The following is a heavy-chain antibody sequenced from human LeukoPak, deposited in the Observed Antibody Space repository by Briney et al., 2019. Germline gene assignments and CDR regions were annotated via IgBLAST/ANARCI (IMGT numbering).Heavy chain of an antibody. CDR2: IHHSGTT. CDR3: ARDLGSGWSPGY. D-gene: IGHD6-19*01. Sequence: PSGTLSLTCIVSGYSIDSGYFWGWIRQPPGKGLEWIGNIHHSGTTYYNPSPKSRVTISVDTSKNQFSLNLSSVTAADTAFYYCARDLGSGWSPGYWGQGTLVTVSS. J-gene: IGHJ4*02. CDR1: GYSIDSGYF. V-gene: IGHV4-38-2*02.